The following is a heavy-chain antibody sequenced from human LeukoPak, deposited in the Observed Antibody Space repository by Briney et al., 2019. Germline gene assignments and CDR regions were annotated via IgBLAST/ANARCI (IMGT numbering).Heavy chain of an antibody. D-gene: IGHD3-3*01. CDR2: IDNSGNT. J-gene: IGHJ4*02. CDR3: ARGRITIFGVVIPHFDN. CDR1: RGSISSYY. Sequence: SETLSLTCTVSRGSISSYYWSWIRQPPGKGLEWIGYIDNSGNTNSNPSLKSRVTMSVDTSKNQFSLNLSSVIAADTAVYYCARGRITIFGVVIPHFDNWGQGTLVTVSS. V-gene: IGHV4-59*01.